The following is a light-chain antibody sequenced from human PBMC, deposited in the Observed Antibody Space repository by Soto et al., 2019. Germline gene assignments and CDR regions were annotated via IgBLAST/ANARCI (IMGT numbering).Light chain of an antibody. CDR1: SRDVGGSNS. Sequence: QSALTQAASVSGSPGQSITISCTGTSRDVGGSNSVSWYQQHPGKAPKLLIYDVTNRPSGVSNRFSGPKSGNTASLTISGLQAEDEADYYCSSYTSSSTVVFGGGTKVTVL. CDR3: SSYTSSSTVV. J-gene: IGLJ2*01. CDR2: DVT. V-gene: IGLV2-14*01.